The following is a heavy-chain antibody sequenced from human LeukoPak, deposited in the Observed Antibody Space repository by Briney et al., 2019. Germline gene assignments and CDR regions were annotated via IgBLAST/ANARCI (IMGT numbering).Heavy chain of an antibody. D-gene: IGHD3-10*01. Sequence: PGGSLRLSCAASGFTFSSYGMHWVRQAPGKGLEWVAFIRYDGSNKYYADSVKGRFTISRDNSKNTLYLQMNSLRAEDTAVYCCAKMQLKAGESDYWGQGTLVTVSS. V-gene: IGHV3-30*02. J-gene: IGHJ4*02. CDR2: IRYDGSNK. CDR1: GFTFSSYG. CDR3: AKMQLKAGESDY.